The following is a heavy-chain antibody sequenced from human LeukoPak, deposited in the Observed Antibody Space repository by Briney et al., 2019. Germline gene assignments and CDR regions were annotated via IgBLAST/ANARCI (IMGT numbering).Heavy chain of an antibody. CDR1: GFIFSTYG. CDR2: IWYDGTNK. CDR3: ARDQRGFSYSKYYFDY. Sequence: GRSLRHSCGASGFIFSTYGMHWVRQAPGKGLEWVAVIWYDGTNKYYADSVKGRFTISRDNSKNILYLQMNSLRAEDTAVYYCARDQRGFSYSKYYFDYWGQGTLVTVSS. J-gene: IGHJ4*02. V-gene: IGHV3-33*08. D-gene: IGHD5-18*01.